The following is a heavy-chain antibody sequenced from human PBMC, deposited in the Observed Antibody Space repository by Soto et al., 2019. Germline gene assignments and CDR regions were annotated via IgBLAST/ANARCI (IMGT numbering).Heavy chain of an antibody. J-gene: IGHJ5*02. D-gene: IGHD1-26*01. CDR2: ISPSGSFL. CDR3: AREGGSYGGAHWFDR. Sequence: EVQLVEPGGGLVKPGGSLRLSCAASGFTFSSYSMNWVRQAPGKGLEWVSSISPSGSFLYYADSLKGRFTISRDNTKKSLYLEMNGLRVEDTAVYYCAREGGSYGGAHWFDRWGQGTLVTVSS. V-gene: IGHV3-21*01. CDR1: GFTFSSYS.